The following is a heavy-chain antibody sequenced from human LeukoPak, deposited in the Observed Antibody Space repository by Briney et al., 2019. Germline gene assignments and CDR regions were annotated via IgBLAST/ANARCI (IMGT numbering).Heavy chain of an antibody. CDR1: GFTFSDYD. CDR3: ARVAKERVGGVYYFDY. J-gene: IGHJ4*02. Sequence: GGSLRLSCAASGFTFSDYDMHWVRQATGKGQEWVSAIGTAGDTYYTGSVKGRFTISRENAKNSLYLQMNSLRAGDTAVYYCARVAKERVGGVYYFDYWGREPWSPSPQ. V-gene: IGHV3-13*01. D-gene: IGHD1-1*01. CDR2: IGTAGDT.